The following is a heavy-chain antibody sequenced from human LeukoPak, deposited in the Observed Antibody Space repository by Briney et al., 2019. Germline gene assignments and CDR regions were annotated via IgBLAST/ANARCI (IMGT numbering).Heavy chain of an antibody. CDR2: IRYDGSNK. J-gene: IGHJ4*02. D-gene: IGHD2-2*01. V-gene: IGHV3-30*02. CDR1: GFTISSYG. CDR3: AKDWGVVPAANYFDY. Sequence: GGSLRLSCAASGFTISSYGMHWVRQAPGKGLEWVAFIRYDGSNKYYADSVKGRFTISRDNSKNTLYLQMNSLRAEDTAVYYCAKDWGVVPAANYFDYWGQGTLVTVSS.